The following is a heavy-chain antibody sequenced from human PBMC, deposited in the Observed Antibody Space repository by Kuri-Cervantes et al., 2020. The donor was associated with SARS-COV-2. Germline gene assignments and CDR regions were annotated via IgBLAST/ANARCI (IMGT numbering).Heavy chain of an antibody. CDR3: ARGTGGTASPYYYYGMDV. CDR2: INPNSGGT. CDR1: GYTFTGYY. Sequence: ASVKVSCKASGYTFTGYYMHWVRQAPGQGLEWMGWINPNSGGTNYAQKFQGRVTMTRDTSISTAYMELSRLRSDDTAVYYCARGTGGTASPYYYYGMDVWGQGTTVTVSS. J-gene: IGHJ6*02. D-gene: IGHD1-26*01. V-gene: IGHV1-2*02.